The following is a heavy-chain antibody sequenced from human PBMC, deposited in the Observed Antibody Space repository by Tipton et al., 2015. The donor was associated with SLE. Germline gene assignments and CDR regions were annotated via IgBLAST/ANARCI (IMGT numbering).Heavy chain of an antibody. D-gene: IGHD5-24*01. V-gene: IGHV4-61*08. CDR2: IYYSGST. J-gene: IGHJ4*02. CDR3: ARGVIMATPDY. CDR1: GGSISSGGYY. Sequence: LRLSCTVSGGSISSGGYYWSWIRQHPGKGLEWIGYIYYSGSTNYNPSLQSRVTISVDTSKNQFSLKLSSVTAADTAVYYCARGVIMATPDYWGQGTLVTVSS.